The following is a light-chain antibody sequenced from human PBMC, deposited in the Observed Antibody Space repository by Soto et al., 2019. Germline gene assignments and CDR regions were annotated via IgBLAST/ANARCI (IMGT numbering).Light chain of an antibody. V-gene: IGKV3-15*01. CDR2: GAS. Sequence: EIVMTQSPATLSVSPGERATLSCRASQSVFSNLAWYQQKPGQAPRLLIYGASTKVTGIPARFSGSGSWTELTLTISSLQSEDFSVYYCQQYNNWPPWTFGQGTKVEMK. J-gene: IGKJ1*01. CDR3: QQYNNWPPWT. CDR1: QSVFSN.